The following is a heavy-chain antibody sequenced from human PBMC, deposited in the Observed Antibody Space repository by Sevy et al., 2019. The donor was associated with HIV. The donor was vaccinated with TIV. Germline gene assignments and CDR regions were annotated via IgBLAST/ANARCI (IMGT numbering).Heavy chain of an antibody. J-gene: IGHJ4*02. CDR1: GVTFSSYA. CDR3: AKDSGISAQIVVALRY. Sequence: GGFLRLSCADSGVTFSSYAMSWVRQAPGKGLEWVSTISGHGGSTYYAGAVKGRFTISRDNSKKMVYLQMNSLRAEDTAVYYCAKDSGISAQIVVALRYWGQGTQVTVSS. V-gene: IGHV3-23*01. D-gene: IGHD3-22*01. CDR2: ISGHGGST.